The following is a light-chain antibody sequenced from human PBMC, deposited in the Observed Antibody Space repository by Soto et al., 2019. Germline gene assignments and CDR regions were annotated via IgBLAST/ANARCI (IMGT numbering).Light chain of an antibody. Sequence: EIELTQSPATLSLSLGERATLSCRASQSISSSYLAWYQQKPGQAPRLLIDAASSRATGIPARFSGSGSGTEFTLTISSLEPEDFAVYYCQQYGTSPWTFGQGTKVEIK. J-gene: IGKJ1*01. CDR1: QSISSSY. CDR3: QQYGTSPWT. CDR2: AAS. V-gene: IGKV3-20*01.